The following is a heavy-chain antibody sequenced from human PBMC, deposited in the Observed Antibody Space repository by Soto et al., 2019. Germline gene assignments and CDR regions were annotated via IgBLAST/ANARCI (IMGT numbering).Heavy chain of an antibody. D-gene: IGHD6-13*01. CDR2: ISGSGGST. J-gene: IGHJ4*02. CDR3: AKDRLSSWYYFDY. Sequence: GGSLRLSCAASGFTFSSYAMSWVRQAPGKGLEWVSAISGSGGSTYYADSVKGRFTISRDNSKNTLYLQMNSLRAEDAAVYYCAKDRLSSWYYFDYWGQGTLVTVSS. CDR1: GFTFSSYA. V-gene: IGHV3-23*01.